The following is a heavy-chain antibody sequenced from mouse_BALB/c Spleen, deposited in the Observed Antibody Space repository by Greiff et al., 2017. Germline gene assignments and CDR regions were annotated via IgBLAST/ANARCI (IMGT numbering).Heavy chain of an antibody. Sequence: VQLQQSGAELMKPGASVKISCKATGYTFSSYWIEWVKQRPGHGLEWIGEILPGSGSTNYNEKFKGKATFTADTSSNTAYMQLSSLTSEDSAVYYCARRKGLTGTFDYWGQGTTLTVSS. D-gene: IGHD4-1*01. J-gene: IGHJ2*01. V-gene: IGHV1-9*01. CDR1: GYTFSSYW. CDR2: ILPGSGST. CDR3: ARRKGLTGTFDY.